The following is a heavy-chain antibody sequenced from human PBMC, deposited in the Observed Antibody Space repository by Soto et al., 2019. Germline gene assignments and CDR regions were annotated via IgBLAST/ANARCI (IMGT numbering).Heavy chain of an antibody. V-gene: IGHV4-4*02. Sequence: PSETLSLTCAVSGGSISSSNWWSWVRQPPGKGLEWIGEIYHSGSTNYNPSLKSRVTISVDKSKNQFSLKLSSVTAADTAVYYCAGVYYDSSGTPLYWGQGTLVTVS. CDR3: AGVYYDSSGTPLY. CDR2: IYHSGST. J-gene: IGHJ4*02. CDR1: GGSISSSNW. D-gene: IGHD3-22*01.